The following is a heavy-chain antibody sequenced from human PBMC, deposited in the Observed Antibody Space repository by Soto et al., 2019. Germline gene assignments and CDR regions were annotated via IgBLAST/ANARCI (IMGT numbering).Heavy chain of an antibody. CDR2: MNPNSGNT. CDR3: ASGYCSSTSCYEIGAFDI. V-gene: IGHV1-8*01. CDR1: GYTFTSYD. J-gene: IGHJ3*02. D-gene: IGHD2-2*01. Sequence: GASVKVSCKASGYTFTSYDINWVRQATGQGLERMGWMNPNSGNTGYAQKFQGRVTMTRNTSISTAYMELSSLRSEDTAVYYCASGYCSSTSCYEIGAFDIWGQGTMVTVSS.